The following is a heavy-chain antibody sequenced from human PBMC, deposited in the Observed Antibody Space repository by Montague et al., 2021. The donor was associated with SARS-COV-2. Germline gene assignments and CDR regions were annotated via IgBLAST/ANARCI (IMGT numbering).Heavy chain of an antibody. CDR2: INHSGST. J-gene: IGHJ6*02. CDR1: GGSFSGYY. D-gene: IGHD3-16*02. V-gene: IGHV4-34*01. CDR3: ARGQPPRITFGGIISYGSDV. Sequence: SETLSLTCAVYGGSFSGYYWTWIRQPPGKGLEWIGEINHSGSTNYSPSLKSRVTISVDTSKNQFSLKLRSVTAADTAVYYCARGQPPRITFGGIISYGSDVWGQGTTVTVSS.